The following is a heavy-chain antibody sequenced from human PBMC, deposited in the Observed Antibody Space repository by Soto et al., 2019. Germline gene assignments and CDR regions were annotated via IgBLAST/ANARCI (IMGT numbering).Heavy chain of an antibody. CDR2: IGTAGDT. CDR3: ARGTSSGWNLYYFDY. J-gene: IGHJ4*02. V-gene: IGHV3-13*01. CDR1: GFTFSSYG. Sequence: GGSLRVSCAASGFTFSSYGMHWVRQATGKGLEWVSAIGTAGDTYYPGSVKGRFTISRENAKNSLYLQMNSLRAGDTAVYYCARGTSSGWNLYYFDYWGQGTLVTVSS. D-gene: IGHD6-19*01.